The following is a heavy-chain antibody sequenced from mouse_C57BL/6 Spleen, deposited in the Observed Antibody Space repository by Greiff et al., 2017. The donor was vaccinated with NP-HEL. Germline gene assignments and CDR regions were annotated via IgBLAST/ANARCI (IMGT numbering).Heavy chain of an antibody. CDR2: IYPGDGDT. CDR1: GYAFSSYW. V-gene: IGHV1-80*01. D-gene: IGHD1-1*01. CDR3: AREHYYGSSYRDYYAMDY. J-gene: IGHJ4*01. Sequence: QVQLQQSGAELVKPGASVKISCKASGYAFSSYWMNWVKQRPGKGLEWIGQIYPGDGDTNYNGKFKGKATLTADKSSSTAYMQLSSLTSEDSAVYFCAREHYYGSSYRDYYAMDYWGQGTSVTVSS.